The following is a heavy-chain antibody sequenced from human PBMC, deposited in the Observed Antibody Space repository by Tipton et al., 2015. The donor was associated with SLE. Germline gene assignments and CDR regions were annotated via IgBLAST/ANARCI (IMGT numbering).Heavy chain of an antibody. CDR3: AREELGSGGVDY. CDR1: GFTVSSKY. Sequence: SLRLSCAASGFTVSSKYMSWVRQAPGRGLEWVSVFHSGGRTFYADSVKGRFTISRDNSKNTLYLQMNSLRAEDTAVYYCAREELGSGGVDYWGQGTLVTVSS. CDR2: FHSGGRT. J-gene: IGHJ4*02. D-gene: IGHD1-26*01. V-gene: IGHV3-66*01.